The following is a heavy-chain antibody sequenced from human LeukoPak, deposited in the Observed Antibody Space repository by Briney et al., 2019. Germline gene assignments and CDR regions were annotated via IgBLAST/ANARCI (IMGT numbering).Heavy chain of an antibody. CDR1: GFTFSSYG. Sequence: PGGSLRHTCAASGFTFSSYGMSWVRQAPGKGLEWVSAISGSGGSTYYADSVKGRFTISRDNSKNTLYLQMNSLRAEDTAVYYCAKGRIMITFGGVIEQYYFDYWGQGTLVTVSS. D-gene: IGHD3-16*02. V-gene: IGHV3-23*01. CDR2: ISGSGGST. CDR3: AKGRIMITFGGVIEQYYFDY. J-gene: IGHJ4*02.